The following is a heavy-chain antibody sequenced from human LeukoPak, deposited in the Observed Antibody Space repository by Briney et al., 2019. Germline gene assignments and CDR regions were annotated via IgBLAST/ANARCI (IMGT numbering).Heavy chain of an antibody. CDR1: GGSISSSSVY. Sequence: PSETLSLTCTVSGGSISSSSVYWGWIRQPPGKGLEWIGNIYYSGSAYYNPSLKSRVTISVDTSKNQFSPKLSSVTAADTAVYYCARADGGSWSGWFDPWGQGTLVTVSS. CDR3: ARADGGSWSGWFDP. CDR2: IYYSGSA. D-gene: IGHD6-13*01. J-gene: IGHJ5*02. V-gene: IGHV4-39*01.